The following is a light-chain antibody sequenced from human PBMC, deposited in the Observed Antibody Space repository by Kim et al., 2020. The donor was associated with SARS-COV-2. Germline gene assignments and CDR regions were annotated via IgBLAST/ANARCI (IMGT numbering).Light chain of an antibody. CDR3: QQSYSTPYS. CDR2: KAS. V-gene: IGKV1-5*03. J-gene: IGKJ2*03. Sequence: DIQMTQSPSTLSASVGDRVTITCRASQSISSWLAWYQQKPGKAPKLLIYKASSLESGVPSRFSCSGSGTEFTLTISSLQPEDFATYYCQQSYSTPYSFGQGTKLEI. CDR1: QSISSW.